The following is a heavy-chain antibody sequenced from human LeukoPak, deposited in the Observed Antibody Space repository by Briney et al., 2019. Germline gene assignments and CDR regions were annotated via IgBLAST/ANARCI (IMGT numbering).Heavy chain of an antibody. Sequence: PSETLSLTCTVSGGSITNYWWSWIRQPPGKGLEWIGYIYYSGSTNYNPSLKSRVTISVDTSKNQFSLKLSSVTAADTAVYYCASLKDIVGATVDYWGQGTLVTVSS. CDR1: GGSITNYW. CDR2: IYYSGST. J-gene: IGHJ4*02. CDR3: ASLKDIVGATVDY. D-gene: IGHD1-26*01. V-gene: IGHV4-59*01.